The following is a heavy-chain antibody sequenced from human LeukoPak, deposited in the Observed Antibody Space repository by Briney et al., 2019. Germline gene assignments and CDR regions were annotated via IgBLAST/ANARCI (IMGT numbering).Heavy chain of an antibody. V-gene: IGHV1-46*01. CDR2: ISPSGGST. D-gene: IGHD6-19*01. CDR1: GYTFTGYW. CDR3: ARDGQLEDSSGWYMGGGGFDY. J-gene: IGHJ4*02. Sequence: ASVKVSCKAFGYTFTGYWMHWVRQAPGQGPEWMGVISPSGGSTIYAQKFQGRVTITADKSTSTAYMELSSLRSEDTAVYYCARDGQLEDSSGWYMGGGGFDYWGQGTLVTVSS.